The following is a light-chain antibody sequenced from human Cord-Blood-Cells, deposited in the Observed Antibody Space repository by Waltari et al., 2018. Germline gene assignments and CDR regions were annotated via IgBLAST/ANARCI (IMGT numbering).Light chain of an antibody. V-gene: IGLV2-14*03. J-gene: IGLJ3*02. CDR3: SSYTSSAWV. CDR1: SSDVGGYNY. Sequence: QSALTQPASVSGSPGQSVTIPCTGTSSDVGGYNYVSWYQQHPGKAPKIMIYDVTHRPSVVSNRFSGSKSGDTASLTISGLQAEDGADYYCSSYTSSAWVFGGGTKLTVL. CDR2: DVT.